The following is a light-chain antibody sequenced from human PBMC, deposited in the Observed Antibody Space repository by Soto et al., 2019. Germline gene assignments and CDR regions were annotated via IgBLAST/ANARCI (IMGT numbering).Light chain of an antibody. J-gene: IGKJ5*01. V-gene: IGKV3-20*01. Sequence: IVMTQSPGTLALSPGGRGTLSCRASQRVSTFLAWYQQRPGQAPRLLISEASNRATGIPARFSGSGSGTDFTLTISRLEPEDFAVYYCQQYGSPITFGQGTQLEIK. CDR2: EAS. CDR3: QQYGSPIT. CDR1: QRVSTF.